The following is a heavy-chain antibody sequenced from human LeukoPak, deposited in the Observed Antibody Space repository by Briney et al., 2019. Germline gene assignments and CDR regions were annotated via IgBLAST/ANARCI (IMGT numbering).Heavy chain of an antibody. D-gene: IGHD5-18*01. CDR3: AKVAAMVSPYFDY. Sequence: GGSLRLSCAASGFTFSSYGMHWVRQAPGKGLEWVAVISYDGSNKYYADSVKGRFTISRDNSKNTLYLQMNSLRAEDTAVYYCAKVAAMVSPYFDYWGQGTLVTVSS. V-gene: IGHV3-30*18. CDR2: ISYDGSNK. CDR1: GFTFSSYG. J-gene: IGHJ4*02.